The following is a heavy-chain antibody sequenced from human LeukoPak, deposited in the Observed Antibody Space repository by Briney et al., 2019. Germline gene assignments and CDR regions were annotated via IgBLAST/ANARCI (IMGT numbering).Heavy chain of an antibody. J-gene: IGHJ4*02. Sequence: GGSLRLSCAASGFTFDDYAMHWVWQAPGKGLEWVSGISWNSGSIGYADSVKGRFTISRDNAKNSLYLQMNSLRAEDTALYYCAKDLSDSSGYYPFPDYWGQGTLVTVSS. CDR3: AKDLSDSSGYYPFPDY. CDR1: GFTFDDYA. CDR2: ISWNSGSI. D-gene: IGHD3-22*01. V-gene: IGHV3-9*01.